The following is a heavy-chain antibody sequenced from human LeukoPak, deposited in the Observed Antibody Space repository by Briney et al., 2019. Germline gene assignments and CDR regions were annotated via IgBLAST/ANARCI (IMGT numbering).Heavy chain of an antibody. D-gene: IGHD6-19*01. Sequence: GASVKVSCKASGYTFTSYYMHWVRQAPGQGLEWMGIINPSGGSTSYAQKFQGRVTITRDTSASTAYMELSSLRSEDTAVYYCATSNRQWLPRLDYWGQGTLVTVSS. CDR2: INPSGGST. CDR3: ATSNRQWLPRLDY. J-gene: IGHJ4*02. V-gene: IGHV1-46*01. CDR1: GYTFTSYY.